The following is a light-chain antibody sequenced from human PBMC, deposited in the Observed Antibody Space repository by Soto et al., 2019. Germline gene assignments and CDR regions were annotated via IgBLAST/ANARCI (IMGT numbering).Light chain of an antibody. CDR2: GAS. J-gene: IGKJ1*01. CDR3: QQYGNTPWT. V-gene: IGKV3-20*01. Sequence: PGDRVTITCRASQSISSRYLAWYQQKPGQAPRLLIYGASSRATGIPDRFSGSGSGTDFTLTISRLEPEDFAVFYCQQYGNTPWTFGQGTKVDIK. CDR1: QSISSRY.